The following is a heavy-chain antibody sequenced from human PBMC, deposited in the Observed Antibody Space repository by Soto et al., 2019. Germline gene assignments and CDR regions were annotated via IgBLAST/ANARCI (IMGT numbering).Heavy chain of an antibody. V-gene: IGHV3-7*01. CDR3: AKDGVRSRWHMDWFDP. D-gene: IGHD2-8*01. CDR1: GFTFSNYW. CDR2: IKHDGSGE. J-gene: IGHJ5*02. Sequence: GGSLRLSCAASGFTFSNYWMSWVRQAPGKGLEWVANIKHDGSGEYYADSVKGRFTISRDNAKNSLYLQMNSLRAEDTAVYYSAKDGVRSRWHMDWFDPWCQANLVTVS.